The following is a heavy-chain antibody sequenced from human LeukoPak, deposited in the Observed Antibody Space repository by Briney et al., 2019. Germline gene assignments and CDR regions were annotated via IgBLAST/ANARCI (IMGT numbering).Heavy chain of an antibody. J-gene: IGHJ4*02. CDR3: SEGYFEPFAH. V-gene: IGHV4-59*02. D-gene: IGHD5-24*01. CDR2: LSYTGKT. CDR1: GASVSSSH. Sequence: KPSETLSLTCLVSGASVSSSHWNWIRQLPGEGLEWIGCLSYTGKTDYNPSLTSRVTMSLDTSKNQVSLKLTSLTAADTAVYYCSEGYFEPFAHWGQGILVTVSS.